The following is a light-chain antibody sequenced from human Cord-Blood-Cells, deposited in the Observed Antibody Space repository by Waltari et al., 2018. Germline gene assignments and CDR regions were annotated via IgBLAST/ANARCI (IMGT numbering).Light chain of an antibody. Sequence: QSALTQPASVSGSPGQSITISYTGTSIDVGSYNLVSWYQQHPGKAPNLMIYEGSKRPSGVSNRFSGSKSGNTASLTISGLHAEDEADYYCCSYAGSSTFYVFGTGTKVTVL. CDR2: EGS. CDR1: SIDVGSYNL. J-gene: IGLJ1*01. CDR3: CSYAGSSTFYV. V-gene: IGLV2-23*01.